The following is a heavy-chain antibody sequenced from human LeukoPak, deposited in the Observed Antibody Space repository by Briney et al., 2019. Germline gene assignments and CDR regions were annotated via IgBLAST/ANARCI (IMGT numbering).Heavy chain of an antibody. Sequence: GGSLRLSCAASGFTFSSYGMHWVRQAPGKGLEWVAVIWYDGSNKYYADSVKGRFTISRDNSKNALFLQMNSLRAEDTAVYYCAKDRDEGFGELLPVVFDYWGQGTRVTVSS. J-gene: IGHJ4*02. D-gene: IGHD3-10*01. V-gene: IGHV3-33*06. CDR3: AKDRDEGFGELLPVVFDY. CDR2: IWYDGSNK. CDR1: GFTFSSYG.